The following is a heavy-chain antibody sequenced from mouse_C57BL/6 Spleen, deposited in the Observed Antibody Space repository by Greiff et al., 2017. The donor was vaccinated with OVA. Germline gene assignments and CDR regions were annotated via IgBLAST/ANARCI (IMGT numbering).Heavy chain of an antibody. CDR2: INPSTGGT. CDR3: ARRLGY. J-gene: IGHJ2*01. V-gene: IGHV1-42*01. Sequence: EVQLQESGPELVKPGASVKISCKASGYSFTGYYMNWVKQSPEQSLEWIGEINPSTGGTTYNQKFKAKATLTVDKSSSTAYMQLKSLTSEDSAVYYCARRLGYWGQGTTLTVS. CDR1: GYSFTGYY.